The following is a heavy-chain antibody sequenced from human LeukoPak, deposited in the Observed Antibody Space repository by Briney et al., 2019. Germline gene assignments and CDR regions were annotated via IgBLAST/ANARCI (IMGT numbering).Heavy chain of an antibody. Sequence: PGGSLRLSCAASGFTFSSYGMSWVRQAPGKGLEWVSAISGSGGSTYYADSVKGRFTISRDNSKNTLYLQMNSLRAEDTAVYYCAKEGYYDSSGYYFRGPNYFDYWGQGTLVTVSS. CDR2: ISGSGGST. CDR1: GFTFSSYG. CDR3: AKEGYYDSSGYYFRGPNYFDY. V-gene: IGHV3-23*01. J-gene: IGHJ4*02. D-gene: IGHD3-22*01.